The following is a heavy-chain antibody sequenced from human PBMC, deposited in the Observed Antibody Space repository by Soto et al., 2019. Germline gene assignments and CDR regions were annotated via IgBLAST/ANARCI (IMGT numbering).Heavy chain of an antibody. CDR3: ARGGGGRVTAILAFDI. Sequence: ASVKVSCKASGYTFTSYGISWVRQAPGQGLEWMGWISAYNGNTNYAQKLQGRVTMTTDTSTSPAYMELRRLRSDDTAVYCWARGGGGRVTAILAFDIWGQGTMVTVSS. CDR2: ISAYNGNT. J-gene: IGHJ3*02. V-gene: IGHV1-18*01. CDR1: GYTFTSYG. D-gene: IGHD2-21*02.